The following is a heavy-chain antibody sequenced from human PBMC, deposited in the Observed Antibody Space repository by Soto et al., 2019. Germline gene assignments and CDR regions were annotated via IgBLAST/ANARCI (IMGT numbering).Heavy chain of an antibody. Sequence: GASVKVSCKASGYTFTSYDINWVRQATGQGLEWMGWMNPNSGNTGYAQKFQGRVTMTRNTSISTAYMELSSLRSEDTAVYYCAGGLPYCSGGSCYFPNWFDPWGQGTLVTVSS. CDR2: MNPNSGNT. CDR1: GYTFTSYD. J-gene: IGHJ5*02. D-gene: IGHD2-15*01. V-gene: IGHV1-8*01. CDR3: AGGLPYCSGGSCYFPNWFDP.